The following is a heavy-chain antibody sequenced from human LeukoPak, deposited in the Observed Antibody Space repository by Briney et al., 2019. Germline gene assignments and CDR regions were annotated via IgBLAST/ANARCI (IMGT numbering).Heavy chain of an antibody. J-gene: IGHJ1*01. D-gene: IGHD3-16*01. CDR3: TTDPGVMTYTAPEYFQH. CDR2: IKSKTDGGTT. V-gene: IGHV3-15*01. CDR1: GFTFSNAW. Sequence: GGSLRLSCAASGFTFSNAWMSWVRQAPGKGLEWVGRIKSKTDGGTTDYAAPVKGRFTISRDDSKNTLYLQMNSLKTEDTAVYYCTTDPGVMTYTAPEYFQHWGQGTLVTVSS.